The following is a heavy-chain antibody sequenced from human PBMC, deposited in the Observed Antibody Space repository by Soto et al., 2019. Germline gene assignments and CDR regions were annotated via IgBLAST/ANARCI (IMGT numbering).Heavy chain of an antibody. D-gene: IGHD3-10*01. J-gene: IGHJ6*03. CDR2: ISSSSIYT. V-gene: IGHV3-21*06. CDR1: GFTFSIYS. CDR3: ARDFKESQYYYYCMDV. Sequence: EVQLVESGGGLVKPGGSLRLSCVVSGFTFSIYSMNWVRQAAGKGLEWVSSISSSSIYTYYADSVKGRFTISRDNAKNSVYLQMNSLRAEDTAVYYCARDFKESQYYYYCMDVWGKGTTVTVSS.